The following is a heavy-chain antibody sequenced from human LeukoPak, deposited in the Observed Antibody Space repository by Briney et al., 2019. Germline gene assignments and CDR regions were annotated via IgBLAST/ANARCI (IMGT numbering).Heavy chain of an antibody. CDR2: ISYDGSNK. J-gene: IGHJ6*03. V-gene: IGHV3-30*03. Sequence: GGSLRLSCAASGFTFSSYGMHWVRQAPGKGLEWVAVISYDGSNKYYADSVKGRFTISRDNSKNTLYLQMNSLRSEDTAVYYCALDIVVVPAARGHYYYMDVWGKGTTVTVSS. CDR1: GFTFSSYG. D-gene: IGHD2-2*03. CDR3: ALDIVVVPAARGHYYYMDV.